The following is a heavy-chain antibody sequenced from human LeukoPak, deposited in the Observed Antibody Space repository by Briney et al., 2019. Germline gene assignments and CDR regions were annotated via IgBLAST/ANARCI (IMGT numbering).Heavy chain of an antibody. CDR3: ARDLYYGSGSRWFDP. CDR1: GGSISSGYY. CDR2: IYHSGST. D-gene: IGHD3-10*01. V-gene: IGHV4-38-2*02. J-gene: IGHJ5*02. Sequence: SETLSLTCAVSGGSISSGYYWGWIRQPPGKGLEWIGSIYHSGSTYYNPSLKSRVTISVDTSKNQFSLKLSSVTAADTAVYYCARDLYYGSGSRWFDPWGQGTLVTVSS.